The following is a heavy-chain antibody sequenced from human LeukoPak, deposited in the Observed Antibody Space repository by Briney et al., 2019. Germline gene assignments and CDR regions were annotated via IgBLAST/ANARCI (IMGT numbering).Heavy chain of an antibody. Sequence: GGSLRLSCAASGFTFSSYSMNWVRQAPGKGLEWVSSISSSSSYIHYADSVKGRFTISRDNAKNSLFLQMNSLRAEDTAVYYCARGGPYSSSWLYYFDYWGQGTLVTVSS. D-gene: IGHD6-13*01. CDR2: ISSSSSYI. CDR3: ARGGPYSSSWLYYFDY. J-gene: IGHJ4*02. CDR1: GFTFSSYS. V-gene: IGHV3-21*01.